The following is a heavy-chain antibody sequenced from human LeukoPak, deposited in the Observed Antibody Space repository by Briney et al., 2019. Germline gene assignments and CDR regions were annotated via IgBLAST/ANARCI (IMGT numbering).Heavy chain of an antibody. D-gene: IGHD1-26*01. CDR3: ARGQSFGPD. CDR1: GFTFSENS. Sequence: GGSLRLSCAAPGFTFSENSMNWVRQAPGKGLEWVSSITRDSGLTYYADSVKGRFTISRDNAQNSLYLQMDSLRVEDTAKYFCARGQSFGPDWGQGILVTVSA. CDR2: ITRDSGLT. V-gene: IGHV3-21*01. J-gene: IGHJ4*02.